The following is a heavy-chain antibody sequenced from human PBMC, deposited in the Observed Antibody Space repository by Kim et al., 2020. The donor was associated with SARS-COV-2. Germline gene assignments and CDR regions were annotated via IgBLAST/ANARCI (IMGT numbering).Heavy chain of an antibody. Sequence: GGSLRLSCAASGFTFSSYGMHWVRQAPGKGLEWVAVISYDGSNKYYADSVKGRFTISRDNSKNTLYLQMNSLRAEDTAVYYCAKDLQVVAARVDAFDIWGQGTMVTVSS. CDR2: ISYDGSNK. D-gene: IGHD2-15*01. CDR3: AKDLQVVAARVDAFDI. J-gene: IGHJ3*02. V-gene: IGHV3-30*18. CDR1: GFTFSSYG.